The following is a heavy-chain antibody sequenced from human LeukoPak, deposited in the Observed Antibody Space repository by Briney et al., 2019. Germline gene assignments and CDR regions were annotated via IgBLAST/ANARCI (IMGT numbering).Heavy chain of an antibody. J-gene: IGHJ4*02. V-gene: IGHV3-74*01. CDR2: INSDGSWT. D-gene: IGHD2-2*01. CDR3: VSFYETY. Sequence: GGSLRLSCEASGNYWMHWVRQAPGKGLVWVSHINSDGSWTGYADSVKGRFTISKDNAKNTMYLQMNNLRAEDTAVYYCVSFYETYWGRGTLVTVSS. CDR1: GNYW.